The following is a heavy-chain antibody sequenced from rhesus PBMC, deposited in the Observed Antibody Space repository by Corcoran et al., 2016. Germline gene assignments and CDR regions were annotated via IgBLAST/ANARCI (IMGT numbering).Heavy chain of an antibody. D-gene: IGHD5-42*01. CDR3: ATETGDTAGSAFDY. CDR1: GYTFTSYY. V-gene: IGHV1-180*01. CDR2: HSPYNDNN. Sequence: QVQLVQSGSEIKQPGASVKLSCKASGYTFTSYYIHWVRQAPGQGLEWIGLHSPYNDNNASAPHFQDRVTITTDPSTGTGFMELSSLRSEDTAVYYCATETGDTAGSAFDYWGQGVLVTVSS. J-gene: IGHJ4*01.